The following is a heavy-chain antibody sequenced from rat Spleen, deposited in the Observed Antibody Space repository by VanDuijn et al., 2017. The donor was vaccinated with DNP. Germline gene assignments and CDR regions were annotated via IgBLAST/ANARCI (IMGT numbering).Heavy chain of an antibody. V-gene: IGHV3-3*01. J-gene: IGHJ2*01. Sequence: EVQLQESGPGLVKPSQSLSLTCSVTGYSITSSYRWNWIRKFPGNKLEWMGYINSTGSTNYNPSLKSRISITRDTSKNQFFLQVNSVTTEDTATYYCARLHYGLYLCQGVMVTVSS. CDR1: GYSITSSYR. CDR2: INSTGST. D-gene: IGHD1-11*01. CDR3: ARLHYGLY.